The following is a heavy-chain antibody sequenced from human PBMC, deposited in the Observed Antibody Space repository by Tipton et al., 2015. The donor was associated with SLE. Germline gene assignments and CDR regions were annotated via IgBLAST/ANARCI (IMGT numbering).Heavy chain of an antibody. CDR2: ISSVSNTI. D-gene: IGHD3-16*01. V-gene: IGHV3-48*01. J-gene: IGHJ4*02. CDR1: GFLLSSYS. CDR3: AGGTGAYFDH. Sequence: EASGFLLSSYSLNWVRQAPGKGLEWISYISSVSNTIYYADAVKGRFTISRDNSKNTLYLQMNRLRVEDTAVYYCAGGTGAYFDHWGQGTLVTVSS.